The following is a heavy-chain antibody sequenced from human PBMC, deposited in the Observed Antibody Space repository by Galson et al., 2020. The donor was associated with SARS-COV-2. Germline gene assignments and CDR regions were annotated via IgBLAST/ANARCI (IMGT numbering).Heavy chain of an antibody. V-gene: IGHV3-21*01. J-gene: IGHJ2*01. D-gene: IGHD6-13*01. CDR1: GVAFNKYT. CDR3: AKAVGTAAFYYWYFDL. CDR2: MSSSGSQI. Sequence: GGSLRLSCTASGVAFNKYTMNWVRQAPGKGQEWLSSMSSSGSQIFYAASVRGRFTISRDDATNSLFLQMNSLRAEDTGVYYCAKAVGTAAFYYWYFDLWGRGALVTVSS.